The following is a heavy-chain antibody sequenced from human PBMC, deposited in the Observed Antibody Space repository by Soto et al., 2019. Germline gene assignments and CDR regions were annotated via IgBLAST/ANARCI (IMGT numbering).Heavy chain of an antibody. CDR3: ASLNSYLGVYDWFDP. V-gene: IGHV4-30-2*01. Sequence: TLSLTCALSGGSISSAGYSWSWIRQPPGKCLEWIGYIYHSGSTYYNPSRKSRVTISEDRSKNQFSLKLSSVTAADTDVYCCASLNSYLGVYDWFDPWGQGTLVTVSS. CDR2: IYHSGST. CDR1: GGSISSAGYS. D-gene: IGHD3-16*01. J-gene: IGHJ5*02.